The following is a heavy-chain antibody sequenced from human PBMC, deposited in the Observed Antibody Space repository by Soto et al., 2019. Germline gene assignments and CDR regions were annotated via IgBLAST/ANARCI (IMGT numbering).Heavy chain of an antibody. CDR3: ARDLGYGDYGTDF. Sequence: QVQLVQSGAGVKKPGASVKVSCQASGYSFTNNGISWVRRAPGQGFEWLGWINGDNGNTNYAQKFQGRVTMTTDTSTSTAYMELRSLRSDDTAVYYCARDLGYGDYGTDFWGQGTLVTVSS. D-gene: IGHD4-17*01. V-gene: IGHV1-18*04. CDR1: GYSFTNNG. CDR2: INGDNGNT. J-gene: IGHJ4*02.